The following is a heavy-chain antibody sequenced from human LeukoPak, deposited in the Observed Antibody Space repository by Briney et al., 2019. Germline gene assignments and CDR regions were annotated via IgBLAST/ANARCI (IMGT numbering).Heavy chain of an antibody. Sequence: GGSLRLSCAASGFTFSSYAMSWVRQAPGKGLEWVSHINGDGSWTTYADSVKGRFTISKDNAKNTVYLQMNSLRAEDTAVYYCVSFYETYWGRGTLVTVSS. J-gene: IGHJ4*02. CDR1: GFTFSSYA. V-gene: IGHV3-74*01. D-gene: IGHD2-2*01. CDR2: INGDGSWT. CDR3: VSFYETY.